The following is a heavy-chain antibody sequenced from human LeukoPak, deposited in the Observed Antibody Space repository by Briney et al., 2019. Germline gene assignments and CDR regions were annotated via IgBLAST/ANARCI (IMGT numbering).Heavy chain of an antibody. D-gene: IGHD6-6*01. CDR2: INPSGGST. Sequence: ASLKVSCKASGYTFIDYYMHWVRQAPGQGLEWMGIINPSGGSTTYAQKFQGRVTMTRDMSTSTVYMELSSLRSEDTAVYSCARGEYSSPRSAFDIWGQGTMVTVSS. V-gene: IGHV1-46*01. CDR3: ARGEYSSPRSAFDI. J-gene: IGHJ3*02. CDR1: GYTFIDYY.